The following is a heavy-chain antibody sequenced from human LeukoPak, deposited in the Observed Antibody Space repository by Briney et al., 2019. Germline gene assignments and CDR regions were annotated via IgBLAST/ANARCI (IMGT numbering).Heavy chain of an antibody. J-gene: IGHJ4*02. CDR3: AKAAGGTSYNFDY. D-gene: IGHD6-13*01. V-gene: IGHV3-30-3*01. Sequence: GGSLRLSCAASGFTFSSYAMHWVRQAPGKGLEWVAVISYDGSNKYYADSVKGRFTISRDNSKNTVYLQMNSLRAGDTAVYYCAKAAGGTSYNFDYWGQGTLVTVSS. CDR2: ISYDGSNK. CDR1: GFTFSSYA.